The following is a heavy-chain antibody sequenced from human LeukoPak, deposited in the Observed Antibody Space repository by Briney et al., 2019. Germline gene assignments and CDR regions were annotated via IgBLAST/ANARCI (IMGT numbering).Heavy chain of an antibody. CDR2: IGIDSGNT. CDR1: GFTFSDYS. Sequence: GGSLRLSCAASGFTFSDYSMNWVRQAPGKGLEWISYIGIDSGNTNYADSVKGRFTISGEKAKNSLYLQMNSLRVEDTAVYYCARDYKYAFDNWGQGTLVTVSS. D-gene: IGHD5-24*01. J-gene: IGHJ4*02. V-gene: IGHV3-48*01. CDR3: ARDYKYAFDN.